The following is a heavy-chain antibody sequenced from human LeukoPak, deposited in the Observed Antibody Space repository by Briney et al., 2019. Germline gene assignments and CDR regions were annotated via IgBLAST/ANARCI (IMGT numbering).Heavy chain of an antibody. CDR1: GLPFGSEA. CDR3: ARDGGSVTSDAFDI. Sequence: GGSLRLSCTVSGLPFGSEAMSWVRQAPGRGLEWVSSISPGGGTTYYADSVKGRFTISRDNSKNTLYLQMNSLRAEDTAVYYCARDGGSVTSDAFDIWGQGTMVTVSS. J-gene: IGHJ3*02. CDR2: ISPGGGTT. V-gene: IGHV3-23*01. D-gene: IGHD4-17*01.